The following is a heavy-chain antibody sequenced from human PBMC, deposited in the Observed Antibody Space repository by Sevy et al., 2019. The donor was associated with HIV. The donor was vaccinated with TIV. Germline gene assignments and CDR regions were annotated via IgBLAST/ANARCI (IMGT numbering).Heavy chain of an antibody. D-gene: IGHD5-18*01. CDR2: INHSGST. V-gene: IGHV4-34*01. CDR1: GGSFSGYY. Sequence: SETLSLTCAVYGGSFSGYYWSWIRQPPGKGLEWIGEINHSGSTNYNPSLKSRVTISVDTSKNQFSEKLSSVTAADTAVYYCARGCVPDVDTAMVTTWFDPWGQGTLVTVSS. J-gene: IGHJ5*02. CDR3: ARGCVPDVDTAMVTTWFDP.